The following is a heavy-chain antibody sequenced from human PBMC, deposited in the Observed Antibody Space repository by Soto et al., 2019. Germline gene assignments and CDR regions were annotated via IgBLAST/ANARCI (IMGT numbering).Heavy chain of an antibody. D-gene: IGHD3-16*01. CDR3: ARIMITFGGVPFPDY. V-gene: IGHV4-31*03. CDR2: IYYSGST. J-gene: IGHJ4*02. CDR1: GGSISSGGYY. Sequence: QVQLQESGPGLVKPSQTLSLTCTVSGGSISSGGYYWGWIRQHPGKGLEWIGYIYYSGSTYYNPSLKSRVTISVDTSKNQFSLKLSSVTAADTAVYYCARIMITFGGVPFPDYWGQGTLVTVSS.